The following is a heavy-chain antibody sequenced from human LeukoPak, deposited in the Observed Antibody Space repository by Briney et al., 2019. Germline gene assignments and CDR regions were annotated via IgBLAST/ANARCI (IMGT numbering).Heavy chain of an antibody. CDR1: GGSFSGYY. D-gene: IGHD3-10*01. V-gene: IGHV4-34*01. Sequence: PSETLSLTCAVYGGSFSGYYWSWIRQPPGKGREWIGEINHSGSTNYNPSLKSRVNISVDTSTNQFSLKLSSVTAADTAVYYCARVGADGSGFLFDYWGQGTLVTVSS. CDR3: ARVGADGSGFLFDY. CDR2: INHSGST. J-gene: IGHJ4*02.